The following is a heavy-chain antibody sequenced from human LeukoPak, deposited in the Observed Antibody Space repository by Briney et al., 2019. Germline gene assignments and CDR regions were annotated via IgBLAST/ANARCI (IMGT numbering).Heavy chain of an antibody. CDR1: GFTFSDHF. CDR3: VRVGSVAGSDYLDY. J-gene: IGHJ4*02. CDR2: SRNRANSYTT. V-gene: IGHV3-72*01. Sequence: GGSLRLSCVVSGFTFSDHFLDWVRQAPGKGLEWVGRSRNRANSYTTEYAASVKGRFTISRDDSKNSLYLQMNSLKTGDTAVYYCVRVGSVAGSDYLDYWGQGTLVTVSS. D-gene: IGHD6-19*01.